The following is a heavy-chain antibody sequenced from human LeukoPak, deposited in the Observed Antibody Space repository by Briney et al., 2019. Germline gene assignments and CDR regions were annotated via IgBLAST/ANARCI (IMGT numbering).Heavy chain of an antibody. J-gene: IGHJ6*02. Sequence: GGSLRLSCAASGFTLNGFDVHWVRQASGKGLEWVGRIKTKVESYATAYGASVKGRFTLSRDDSKNTAYLQMNSVKTEDTAVYYCSRRPLPGSLNVWGQGTTVTVSS. CDR1: GFTLNGFD. CDR3: SRRPLPGSLNV. V-gene: IGHV3-73*01. D-gene: IGHD3-16*01. CDR2: IKTKVESYAT.